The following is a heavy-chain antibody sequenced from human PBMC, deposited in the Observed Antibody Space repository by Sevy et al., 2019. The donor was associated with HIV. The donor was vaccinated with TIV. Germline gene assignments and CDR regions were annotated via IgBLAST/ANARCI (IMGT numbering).Heavy chain of an antibody. V-gene: IGHV1-24*01. CDR1: GYTLSRLS. Sequence: ASVKVSCKVSGYTLSRLSMHWVRQGPGKGLEWMGRFDPEDDETIYAQKFQGRVTMTEDTSTDTAYMELSSLRFEETAVYYCATAKDYYENSGDPFDYWGQGTLVTVSS. J-gene: IGHJ4*02. D-gene: IGHD3-22*01. CDR2: FDPEDDET. CDR3: ATAKDYYENSGDPFDY.